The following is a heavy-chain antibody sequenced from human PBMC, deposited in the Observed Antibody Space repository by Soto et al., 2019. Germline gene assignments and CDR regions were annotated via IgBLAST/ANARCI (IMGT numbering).Heavy chain of an antibody. CDR3: ASATVVAGTFDF. CDR2: ISSGSSNI. D-gene: IGHD2-15*01. J-gene: IGHJ4*02. V-gene: IGHV3-21*01. CDR1: GFAFRSYN. Sequence: EVQLVESGGGLVKPGGSLTLSCAGSGFAFRSYNMNWVRQPPGKGLEWVASISSGSSNIYYADSVKGRFTISRDNPKDSLYLQMDSLRAEDSAVYYCASATVVAGTFDFWGQGTLLTVSS.